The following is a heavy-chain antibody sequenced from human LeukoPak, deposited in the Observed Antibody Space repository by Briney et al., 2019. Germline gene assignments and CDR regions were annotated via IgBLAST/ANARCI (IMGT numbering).Heavy chain of an antibody. Sequence: RASVKVSCKACGYTFTSYYMHWVRQAPGQGLGWMGIINPSGGSTSYAQKFQGRDTMTRDMYTSTVYMELSSLRSEDTAVYYCARGAKLGYYMDVWGKGTTVTVSS. V-gene: IGHV1-46*01. CDR3: ARGAKLGYYMDV. CDR2: INPSGGST. J-gene: IGHJ6*03. CDR1: GYTFTSYY. D-gene: IGHD7-27*01.